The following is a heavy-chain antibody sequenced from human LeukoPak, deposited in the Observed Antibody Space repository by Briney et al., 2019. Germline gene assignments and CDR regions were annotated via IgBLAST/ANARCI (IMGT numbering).Heavy chain of an antibody. Sequence: GESLKISCKGSGYSFTSYWIGWVRQMPGKGLEWMGIIYPGDSDTRYSPSFQGQVTISADKSISTAYLRWSSLKASDTAMYYCARPHYYDSSGYYLYYFDYWGQGTLVTVSS. V-gene: IGHV5-51*01. D-gene: IGHD3-22*01. CDR3: ARPHYYDSSGYYLYYFDY. CDR2: IYPGDSDT. J-gene: IGHJ4*02. CDR1: GYSFTSYW.